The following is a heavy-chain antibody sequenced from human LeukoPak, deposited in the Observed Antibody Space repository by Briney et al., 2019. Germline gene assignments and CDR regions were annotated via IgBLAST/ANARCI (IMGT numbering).Heavy chain of an antibody. V-gene: IGHV3-30*02. CDR1: GFTFNNYG. D-gene: IGHD3-16*01. J-gene: IGHJ4*02. CDR2: IRYNGNNQ. Sequence: EGSLRLSCAASGFTFNNYGMHWVRQAPGKGLEWVAFIRYNGNNQYYADSVKGRFTISRDNSKNTLYLQMNSLRAEDTAVYYCAKDRGGVEYFDYWGQGTLVTVSS. CDR3: AKDRGGVEYFDY.